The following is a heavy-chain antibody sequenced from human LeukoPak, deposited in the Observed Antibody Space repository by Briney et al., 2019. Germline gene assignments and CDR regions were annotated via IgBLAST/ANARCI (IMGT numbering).Heavy chain of an antibody. J-gene: IGHJ3*02. CDR2: IYTSGST. Sequence: SETLSLTCTVSGGSISSYYWSWIRQPAGKGLEWIGRIYTSGSTNYNPSLKSRVTMSVDTSKNQFSLKLSSVTAADTAVYYCAIRPHRYYCDDAFDIWGQGTMVTVSS. CDR3: AIRPHRYYCDDAFDI. CDR1: GGSISSYY. V-gene: IGHV4-4*07. D-gene: IGHD3-22*01.